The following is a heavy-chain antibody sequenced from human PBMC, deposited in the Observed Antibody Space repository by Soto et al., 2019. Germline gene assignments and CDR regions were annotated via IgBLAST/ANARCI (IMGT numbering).Heavy chain of an antibody. J-gene: IGHJ1*01. V-gene: IGHV3-30*03. CDR1: GLTFNKYG. CDR3: ACGRGYCSASSCSYFDYFQH. CDR2: ISYDGSNE. Sequence: QVQLVESGGGEGQPGRSLRLSCAASGLTFNKYGMNWVRLAPGKGLEWVAVISYDGSNEYYADSVKGRFTISRDNSKSTVYLQMNSLRAEDTAVYYCACGRGYCSASSCSYFDYFQHWGQGALVTVSS. D-gene: IGHD2-15*01.